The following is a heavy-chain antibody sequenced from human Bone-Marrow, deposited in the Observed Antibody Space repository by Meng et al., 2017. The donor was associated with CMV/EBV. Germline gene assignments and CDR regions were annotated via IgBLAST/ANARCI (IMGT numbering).Heavy chain of an antibody. D-gene: IGHD4-23*01. CDR3: AREGGGNGANWFDP. CDR2: IIPILGIA. Sequence: SVKVSCKASGGTFSSYAISWVRQAPGQGLEWMGGIIPILGIANYAQKFQGRVTITADKSTSTAYMELSSLRSDDTAVYYCAREGGGNGANWFDPWGQGTLVTVSS. CDR1: GGTFSSYA. J-gene: IGHJ5*02. V-gene: IGHV1-69*10.